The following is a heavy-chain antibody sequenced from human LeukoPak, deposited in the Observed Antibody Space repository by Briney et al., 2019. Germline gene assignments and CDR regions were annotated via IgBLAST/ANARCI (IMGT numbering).Heavy chain of an antibody. D-gene: IGHD1-26*01. CDR1: GFTFSNYA. J-gene: IGHJ3*02. CDR3: ARDRGGSDLHGGAFDI. V-gene: IGHV3-23*01. Sequence: PGGSLRLSCAASGFTFSNYAMSWVRQAPGKGLEWVSAISGSGGSTYSADSVKGRFTISRDNSKNTQYLQMNSLRAEDTAVYYCARDRGGSDLHGGAFDIWGQGTMVTVSS. CDR2: ISGSGGST.